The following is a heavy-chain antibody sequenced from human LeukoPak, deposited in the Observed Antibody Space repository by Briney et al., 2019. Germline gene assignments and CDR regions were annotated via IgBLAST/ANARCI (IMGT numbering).Heavy chain of an antibody. CDR2: ISSSGSTI. D-gene: IGHD2-2*01. CDR1: GFTFSDYY. V-gene: IGHV3-11*01. J-gene: IGHJ3*02. CDR3: ARVSSTSPNDAFDI. Sequence: GGSLRLSCAASGFTFSDYYMSWIRQAPGKGLEWVSYISSSGSTIYYADSVKGRFTISRDNAKNSLYLQMNSLRAEDTAVYYCARVSSTSPNDAFDIWGQGTMVTVSS.